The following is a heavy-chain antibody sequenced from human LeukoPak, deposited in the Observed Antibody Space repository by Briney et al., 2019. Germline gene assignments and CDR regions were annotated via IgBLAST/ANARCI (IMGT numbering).Heavy chain of an antibody. D-gene: IGHD6-6*01. J-gene: IGHJ4*02. CDR2: IYYSGGT. CDR3: ARLWDSSSSLDY. V-gene: IGHV4-59*08. CDR1: GGSFSGYY. Sequence: PSETLSLTCAVYGGSFSGYYWSWIRQPPGKGLGLEWIGYIYYSGGTNYNPSLKSRVTISIDTSKNQVSLKLSSVTAADTAVYYCARLWDSSSSLDYWGQGTLVTVSS.